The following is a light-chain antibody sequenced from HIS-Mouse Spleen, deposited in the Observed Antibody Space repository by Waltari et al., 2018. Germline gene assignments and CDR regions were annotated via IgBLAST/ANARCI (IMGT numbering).Light chain of an antibody. V-gene: IGKV3-20*01. Sequence: RATLSCRASXSVRSSYLAWYQQKPGQAPRLLIYGASSRATGIPDRFSGSGSGTDXTLTISRLEPEDFAVYFCQQYGSSPHTFGQGTKVEIK. CDR1: XSVRSSY. CDR2: GAS. J-gene: IGKJ1*01. CDR3: QQYGSSPHT.